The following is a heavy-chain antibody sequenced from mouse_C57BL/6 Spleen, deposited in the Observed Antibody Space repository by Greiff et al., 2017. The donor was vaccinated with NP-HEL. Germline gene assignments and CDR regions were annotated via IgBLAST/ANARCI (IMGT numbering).Heavy chain of an antibody. CDR2: IYPGDGDT. V-gene: IGHV1-82*01. D-gene: IGHD2-4*01. Sequence: QVQLQQSGPELVKPGASVKISCKASGYAFSSSWMNWVKQRPGKGLEWIGRIYPGDGDTNYNGKFKGKATLTADKSSSTAYMQLSSLTSEDSAVYFCARGDYDVGYAMDYWGQGTSVTVSS. CDR1: GYAFSSSW. CDR3: ARGDYDVGYAMDY. J-gene: IGHJ4*01.